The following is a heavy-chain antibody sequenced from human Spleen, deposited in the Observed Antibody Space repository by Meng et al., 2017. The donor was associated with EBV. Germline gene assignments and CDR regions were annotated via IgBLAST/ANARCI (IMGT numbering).Heavy chain of an antibody. D-gene: IGHD2-15*01. CDR1: GYTFTSYD. CDR2: MNPNSGST. V-gene: IGHV1-8*01. J-gene: IGHJ5*02. Sequence: QVQLVQSGADVKKPGASVKVSCKASGYTFTSYDINWVRQATGQGLEWMGWMNPNSGSTGYAQKFQGRVTMTRNTSISTAYMELSSLRSEDTAVYYCARAYCSGGSCYPNNWFDPWGQGTLVTVSS. CDR3: ARAYCSGGSCYPNNWFDP.